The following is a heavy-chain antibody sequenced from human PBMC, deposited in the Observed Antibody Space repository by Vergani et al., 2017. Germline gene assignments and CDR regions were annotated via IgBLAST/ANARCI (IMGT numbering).Heavy chain of an antibody. CDR3: AGHSTVEWLVKLGWIDP. CDR2: IYYSGRT. Sequence: QLQLQESGPGPVKPSATLSLTCSVSGASIRSSNYYWGWIRQPPGKGLEWIASIYYSGRTYYNPSLKSRVTISVDTSKNQFSLKLSSVTAADTAVYFCAGHSTVEWLVKLGWIDPWGQGILVTVSS. CDR1: GASIRSSNYY. J-gene: IGHJ5*02. D-gene: IGHD6-19*01. V-gene: IGHV4-39*01.